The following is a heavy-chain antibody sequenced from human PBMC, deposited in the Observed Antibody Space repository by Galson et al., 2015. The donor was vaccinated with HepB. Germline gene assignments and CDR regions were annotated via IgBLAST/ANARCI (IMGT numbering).Heavy chain of an antibody. Sequence: SVKVSCKASGYTFTSYAMNWVRQAPGQGLEWMGWINTNTGNPTYAQGFTGRFVFSLDTSVSTAYLQISSLKAEDTAVYYCARGPTTSYHPTWLWSGYGAGDNWFDPWGQGTLVTVSS. CDR3: ARGPTTSYHPTWLWSGYGAGDNWFDP. CDR2: INTNTGNP. D-gene: IGHD3-3*01. J-gene: IGHJ5*02. V-gene: IGHV7-4-1*02. CDR1: GYTFTSYA.